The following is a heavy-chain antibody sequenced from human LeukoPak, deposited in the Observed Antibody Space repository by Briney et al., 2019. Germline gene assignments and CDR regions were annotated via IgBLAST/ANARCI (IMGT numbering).Heavy chain of an antibody. V-gene: IGHV1-69*05. Sequence: SVKVSCKASGGTFSSYAISWVRQAPGQGLEWMGRIIPIFGTANYAQKFQGRVTITTDESTSTAYMELSSLRSENAAVSYCARDHGDYVGSYFDYWGQGTLVTVSS. J-gene: IGHJ4*02. CDR2: IIPIFGTA. D-gene: IGHD4-17*01. CDR3: ARDHGDYVGSYFDY. CDR1: GGTFSSYA.